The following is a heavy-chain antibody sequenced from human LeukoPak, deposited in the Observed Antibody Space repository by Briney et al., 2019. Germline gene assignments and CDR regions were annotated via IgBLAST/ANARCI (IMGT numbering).Heavy chain of an antibody. V-gene: IGHV4-39*01. J-gene: IGHJ4*02. CDR1: GGSISSGSYY. CDR3: ARHPPRDGSAFDY. Sequence: SSETLSLTCTVSGGSISSGSYYWGWIRQPPGKGLEWIASMYYSGTTFYSPSLKSRVTISVDTSKNQLSLKLGSVTAADTAVYYCARHPPRDGSAFDYWGQGTLVIVSS. CDR2: MYYSGTT.